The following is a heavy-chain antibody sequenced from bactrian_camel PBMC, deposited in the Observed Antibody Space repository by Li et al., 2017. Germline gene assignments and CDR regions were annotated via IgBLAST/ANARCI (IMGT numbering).Heavy chain of an antibody. D-gene: IGHD3*01. Sequence: QLVESGGGLVQPGGSLGLACAASGFAFSTYDMSWVRQAPGKGLEWISSINSLGSSTLYAESVKGRFSISRDSSEATLYLLMNDLKPEDTAMYYCAAGFYCTSPVQGLRLMSHLPHLGQGTQVTVS. CDR3: AAGFYCTSPVQGLRLMSHLPH. V-gene: IGHV3S40*01. CDR2: INSLGSST. CDR1: GFAFSTYD. J-gene: IGHJ4*01.